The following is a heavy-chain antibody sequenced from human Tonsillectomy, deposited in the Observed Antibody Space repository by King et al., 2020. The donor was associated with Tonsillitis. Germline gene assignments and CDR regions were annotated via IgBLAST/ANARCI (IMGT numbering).Heavy chain of an antibody. J-gene: IGHJ3*02. V-gene: IGHV3-7*01. CDR1: GFTFSTYW. D-gene: IGHD6-13*01. CDR3: ARGGGGAAGGLRAVDI. Sequence: VQLVQSGGGLVQPGGSLRLSCAASGFTFSTYWMSWVRQAPGKGLEWVANINQDGSDKYYVDSVKGRFTISRDNAKNSLYLQKNSLRVEETAVYYCARGGGGAAGGLRAVDIWGQGTMVTVSS. CDR2: INQDGSDK.